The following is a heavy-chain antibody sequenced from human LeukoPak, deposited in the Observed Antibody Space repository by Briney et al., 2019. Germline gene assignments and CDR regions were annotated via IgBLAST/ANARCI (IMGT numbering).Heavy chain of an antibody. V-gene: IGHV3-7*01. Sequence: GGSLRLSCAASGFTYSSYWMSWVRQAPGKGLEWVANIKQDGSEKYYVDSVKGRFTISRDNAQDSLYLQMNSLRAEDTAIYYCARDRGYSNFDYWGQGTLLIVSS. J-gene: IGHJ4*02. CDR2: IKQDGSEK. CDR1: GFTYSSYW. CDR3: ARDRGYSNFDY. D-gene: IGHD4-11*01.